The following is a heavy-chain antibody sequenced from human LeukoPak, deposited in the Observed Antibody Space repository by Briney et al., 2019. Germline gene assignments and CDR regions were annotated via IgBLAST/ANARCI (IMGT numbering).Heavy chain of an antibody. Sequence: ASVKVSCKASGYTFTSYDINWVRQATGQGLEWMGWMNPNSGNTGYAQKFQGRVTITRNTSISTAYMELSSLRSEDTAVYYCARIAAAGTIWFDPWGQGTLVTVSS. CDR3: ARIAAAGTIWFDP. CDR2: MNPNSGNT. CDR1: GYTFTSYD. J-gene: IGHJ5*02. V-gene: IGHV1-8*03. D-gene: IGHD6-13*01.